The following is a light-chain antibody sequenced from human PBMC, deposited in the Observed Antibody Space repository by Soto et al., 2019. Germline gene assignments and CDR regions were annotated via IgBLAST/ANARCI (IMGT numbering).Light chain of an antibody. J-gene: IGKJ4*01. V-gene: IGKV3-15*01. CDR2: GAS. Sequence: EIVMTQSPASLPGSSGERATLSVRAGQSVSSNLAWYQQKPGQAPMLLIYGASTRATGIPARFSGSGSGTEFTLTISSLEPEDFAVYYCQQHANWPPTFGGGTKVDIK. CDR1: QSVSSN. CDR3: QQHANWPPT.